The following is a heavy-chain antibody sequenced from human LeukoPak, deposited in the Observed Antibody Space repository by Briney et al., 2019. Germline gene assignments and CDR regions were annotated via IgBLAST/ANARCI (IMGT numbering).Heavy chain of an antibody. V-gene: IGHV1-8*03. CDR1: GYTFTIYD. J-gene: IGHJ5*02. CDR2: MNPNNGNT. CDR3: ARGLLGFMRSDYSNYWDNWFDP. Sequence: ASVKVSCKASGYTFTIYDINWVRQATGQGLEWMGWMNPNNGNTGYAQKFQGRVTTTRNTSINTAYMELSSLKSEDTAVYYCARGLLGFMRSDYSNYWDNWFDPWGQGTLVTVSS. D-gene: IGHD4-11*01.